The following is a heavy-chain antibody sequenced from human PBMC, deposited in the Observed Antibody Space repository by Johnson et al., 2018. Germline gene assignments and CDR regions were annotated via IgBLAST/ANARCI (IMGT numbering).Heavy chain of an antibody. V-gene: IGHV4-34*01. J-gene: IGHJ6*03. CDR1: GGSFSGYY. CDR3: ASGRRRGYSGYESRHKSSPYYMDV. CDR2: INHSGST. D-gene: IGHD5-12*01. Sequence: QVQLQQWGAGLLKPSETLSLTCAVYGGSFSGYYWSWIRQPPGKGLEWIGEINHSGSTNYNPSLKSRVTISVDTSKNQLSLKLSSVTDADPAVYYCASGRRRGYSGYESRHKSSPYYMDVWGKGTTVTVSS.